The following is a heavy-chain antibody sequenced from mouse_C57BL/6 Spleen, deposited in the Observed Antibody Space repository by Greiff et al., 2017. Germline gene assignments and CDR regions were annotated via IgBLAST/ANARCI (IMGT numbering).Heavy chain of an antibody. CDR3: ARSGDGYEGVFDY. CDR2: IYPGDGDT. Sequence: QVQLKESGPELVKPGASVKISCKASGYAFSSSWMNWVKQRPGKGLEWIGRIYPGDGDTNYNGKFKGKATLTADKSSSTAYMQLSSLTSEDSAVYFCARSGDGYEGVFDYWGQGTTLTVSS. J-gene: IGHJ2*01. CDR1: GYAFSSSW. V-gene: IGHV1-82*01. D-gene: IGHD2-2*01.